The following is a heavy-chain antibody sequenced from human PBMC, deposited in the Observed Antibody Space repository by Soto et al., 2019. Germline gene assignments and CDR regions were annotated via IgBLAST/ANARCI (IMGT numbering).Heavy chain of an antibody. CDR2: IRSKANTYAT. CDR1: GFTFSVSS. D-gene: IGHD1-26*01. CDR3: KNEGAGFGQ. Sequence: EVQLVESGGGLVQPGGSVKLSCAASGFTFSVSSRHWVRQASGKGLEWDGRIRSKANTYATTYAESLNGRFTISRDDSKNTAYLHLHNLKAEDTSVYYCKNEGAGFGQWGQGTLFTVSS. J-gene: IGHJ4*02. V-gene: IGHV3-73*01.